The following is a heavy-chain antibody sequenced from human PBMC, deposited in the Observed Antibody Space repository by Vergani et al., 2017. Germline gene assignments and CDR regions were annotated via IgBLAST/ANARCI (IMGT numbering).Heavy chain of an antibody. CDR2: IHTSGST. J-gene: IGHJ4*02. CDR1: GGSINSDNYY. D-gene: IGHD2-15*01. Sequence: QVQLQESGPGLVKPSQTLSLTCTVSGGSINSDNYYWSWIRQPAGKGLEWIGRIHTSGSTDYNPSLKSRVTMSEDTSKNQFSLNLTSVTAADTAVYFCAKGSGLGGSCCTPLFDYWGQGIMVTVSS. CDR3: AKGSGLGGSCCTPLFDY. V-gene: IGHV4-61*02.